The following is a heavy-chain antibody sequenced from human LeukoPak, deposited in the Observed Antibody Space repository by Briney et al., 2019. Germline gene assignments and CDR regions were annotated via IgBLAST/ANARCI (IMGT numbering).Heavy chain of an antibody. D-gene: IGHD6-13*01. V-gene: IGHV4-4*07. CDR1: GGSISSYY. Sequence: PSKTLSLTCTVSGGSISSYYWRWLRQPAGKGLEWIGRIYTSGRTNYNPSLKSRVTMSVDTSKNQFSLKLSSVTAADTAVYYCAREPGIAAAVRHYYYGMDVWGQGTTVTVSS. CDR3: AREPGIAAAVRHYYYGMDV. J-gene: IGHJ6*02. CDR2: IYTSGRT.